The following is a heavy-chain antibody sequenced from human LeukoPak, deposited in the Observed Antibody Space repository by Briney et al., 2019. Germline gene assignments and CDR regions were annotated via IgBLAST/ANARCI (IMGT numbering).Heavy chain of an antibody. CDR1: GFTASSNY. CDR2: IYSGDYT. D-gene: IGHD4-17*01. Sequence: GGSLRLACAASGFTASSNYMSWVRQAPGKGLEWVSIIYSGDYTYYADPVKDRFTISRDNSNNTLYLQMSSLRAEDTAVYYCARDHPPNDYGDPEAEFGFWFDPWGQGTLVTVSS. V-gene: IGHV3-53*01. CDR3: ARDHPPNDYGDPEAEFGFWFDP. J-gene: IGHJ5*02.